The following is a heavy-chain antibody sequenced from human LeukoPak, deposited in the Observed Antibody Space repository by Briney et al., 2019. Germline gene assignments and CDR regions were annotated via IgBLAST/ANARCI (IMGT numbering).Heavy chain of an antibody. V-gene: IGHV5-51*01. J-gene: IGHJ3*02. Sequence: GESLQISCKGSGYSFTNYWIGWVRQMPGKGLEWMGIIYPDDSDTRYSPSFQGQVTISADKSISTAYLQWSSLKASDTAMYYCARHTSVGATVDAFDIWGQGTMVTVSS. CDR2: IYPDDSDT. CDR1: GYSFTNYW. D-gene: IGHD1-26*01. CDR3: ARHTSVGATVDAFDI.